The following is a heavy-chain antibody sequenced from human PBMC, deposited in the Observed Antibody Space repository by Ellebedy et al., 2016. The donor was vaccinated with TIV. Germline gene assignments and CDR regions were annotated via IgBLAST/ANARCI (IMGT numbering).Heavy chain of an antibody. CDR2: ISFDGSNK. V-gene: IGHV3-30*03. CDR1: GFNFKKYG. D-gene: IGHD2-21*01. Sequence: GGSLRLSXAASGFNFKKYGMHWVRQAPGKALEWVAFISFDGSNKYYVNSVKGRFTISRDNSNNTLYLQMNSLRAEDTAVYYCARDLILYCGGDCSSPFDYWGQGTLVTVSS. J-gene: IGHJ4*02. CDR3: ARDLILYCGGDCSSPFDY.